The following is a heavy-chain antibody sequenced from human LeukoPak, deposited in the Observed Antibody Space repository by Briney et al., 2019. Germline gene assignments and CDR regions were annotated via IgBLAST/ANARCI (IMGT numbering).Heavy chain of an antibody. Sequence: GGSLRLSCAASGFTVSSNYMSWVRQAPGKGLEWVSDIYSGGTTYYAESVKGRFTISRDNSKNTLYLQMNSLRAEDTAVYYCARAIDYFDYWGQGTLVTVSS. CDR3: ARAIDYFDY. V-gene: IGHV3-66*01. D-gene: IGHD3-22*01. CDR1: GFTVSSNY. CDR2: IYSGGTT. J-gene: IGHJ4*02.